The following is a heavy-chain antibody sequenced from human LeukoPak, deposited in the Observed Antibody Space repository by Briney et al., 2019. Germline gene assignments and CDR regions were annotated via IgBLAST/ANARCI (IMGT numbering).Heavy chain of an antibody. D-gene: IGHD6-19*01. CDR2: IHAGNGNT. CDR3: ARATGIAVAGLGFDY. CDR1: GYTFTSYA. Sequence: ASVKVSCKASGYTFTSYAMHWVRQAPGQRLEWMGWIHAGNGNTKYSQKFQGRVTITRDTSASTAYMELSSLRSEDTAVYYCARATGIAVAGLGFDYWGQGTLVTVSS. V-gene: IGHV1-3*01. J-gene: IGHJ4*02.